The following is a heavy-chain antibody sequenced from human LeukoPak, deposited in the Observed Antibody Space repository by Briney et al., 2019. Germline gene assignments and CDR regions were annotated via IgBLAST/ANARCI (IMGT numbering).Heavy chain of an antibody. Sequence: SDTLSLICTVSVDSMSSYYGIWLRRPPRKGLQWSGYIHCSGSANYNPSLESRVTISVNTSTTQFYLKLSSVTAADTAVYYCARAGYSGYDVFDYWGQGTLVTVSS. CDR2: IHCSGSA. CDR3: ARAGYSGYDVFDY. J-gene: IGHJ4*02. CDR1: VDSMSSYY. V-gene: IGHV4-59*07. D-gene: IGHD5-12*01.